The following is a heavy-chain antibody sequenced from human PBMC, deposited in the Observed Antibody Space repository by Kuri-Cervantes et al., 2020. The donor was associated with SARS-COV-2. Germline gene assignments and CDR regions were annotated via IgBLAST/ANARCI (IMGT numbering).Heavy chain of an antibody. CDR2: ISGSGGST. D-gene: IGHD3-22*01. CDR1: GFTFNSYA. V-gene: IGHV3-23*01. J-gene: IGHJ4*02. CDR3: AKPRDIYSSGYTDY. Sequence: GGSLRLSCAASGFTFNSYAMSWVRQAPGKGLEWVSAISGSGGSTYYADSVKGRFTISRDNSKNTLYLQMNSLRAEDTAVYYCAKPRDIYSSGYTDYWGQGTLVTVSS.